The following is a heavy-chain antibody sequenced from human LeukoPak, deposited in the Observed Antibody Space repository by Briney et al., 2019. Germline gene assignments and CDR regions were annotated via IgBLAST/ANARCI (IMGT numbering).Heavy chain of an antibody. CDR2: IYYSGRT. CDR1: GGSISSYY. D-gene: IGHD5-18*01. CDR3: ARGQKYRNGYTVAELGSGYFDY. Sequence: PSETLSLTCTISGGSISSYYWSWIRQPPGKGLEWIGYIYYSGRTNYNPSLKSRVTISVDTSKNQFSLTLSSVTAADTAVYYCARGQKYRNGYTVAELGSGYFDYRGQGTLVTISS. J-gene: IGHJ4*02. V-gene: IGHV4-59*01.